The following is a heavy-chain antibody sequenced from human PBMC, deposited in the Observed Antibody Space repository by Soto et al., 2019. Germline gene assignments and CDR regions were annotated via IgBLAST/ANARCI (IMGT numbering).Heavy chain of an antibody. CDR2: INPNSGGT. V-gene: IGHV1-2*04. Sequence: ASVKVSCKASGYTFTGYYMHWVRQAPGQGLEWMGWINPNSGGTNYAQKFQGWVTMTRDTSISTAYMELSRLRSDDTAVYYCARDNSEMATREVDYYGMDVWGQGTTVTVSS. D-gene: IGHD5-12*01. J-gene: IGHJ6*02. CDR1: GYTFTGYY. CDR3: ARDNSEMATREVDYYGMDV.